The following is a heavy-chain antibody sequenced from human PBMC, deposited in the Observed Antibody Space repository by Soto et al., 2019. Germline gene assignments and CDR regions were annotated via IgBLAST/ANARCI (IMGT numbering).Heavy chain of an antibody. J-gene: IGHJ3*02. D-gene: IGHD3-22*01. CDR1: GGTFSSYA. CDR3: ARDQDQTYDSSGYYIDAFDI. CDR2: IIPIFGTA. V-gene: IGHV1-69*13. Sequence: SVKVSCKASGGTFSSYAISWVRQAPGQGLEWMGGIIPIFGTANYAQKFQGRVTITADESTSTAYMELSSLRSEDTAVYYCARDQDQTYDSSGYYIDAFDIWGQGTMVTVSS.